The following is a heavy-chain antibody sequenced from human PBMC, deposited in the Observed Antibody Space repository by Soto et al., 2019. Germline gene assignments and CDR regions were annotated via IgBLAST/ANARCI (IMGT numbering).Heavy chain of an antibody. CDR3: ARALAYAFDY. J-gene: IGHJ4*02. V-gene: IGHV3-48*02. D-gene: IGHD3-16*01. CDR2: IRSDSNHI. CDR1: GFIFSSFS. Sequence: EVQLVESGGGLVQPGGSLRLSCAASGFIFSSFSMNWIRQAPGKGLEWLSYIRSDSNHIGYADSVRGRFTISRDIAKNSLFLQMSSMRDEDTAGYYCARALAYAFDYWGQGTLVTVSS.